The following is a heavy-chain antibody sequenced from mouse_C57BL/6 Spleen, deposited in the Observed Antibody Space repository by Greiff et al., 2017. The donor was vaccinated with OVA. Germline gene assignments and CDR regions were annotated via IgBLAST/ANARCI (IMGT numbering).Heavy chain of an antibody. CDR1: GYTFTNYW. V-gene: IGHV1-63*01. J-gene: IGHJ4*01. CDR2: IYPGGGYT. CDR3: ARGTYGSSYAMDY. Sequence: QVQLQQSGAELVRPGTSVKMSCKASGYTFTNYWIGWAKQRPGHGLEWIGDIYPGGGYTNYNEKFKGKATLTADKSSSTAYMQFSSLTSEDSAIYYCARGTYGSSYAMDYWGQGTSVTVSS. D-gene: IGHD1-1*01.